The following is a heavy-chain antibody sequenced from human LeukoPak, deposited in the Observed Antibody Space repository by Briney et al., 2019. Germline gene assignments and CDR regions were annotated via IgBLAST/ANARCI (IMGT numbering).Heavy chain of an antibody. CDR3: ARRRSTMVRGVITHMDV. D-gene: IGHD3-10*01. J-gene: IGHJ6*03. Sequence: SEALSLTCTVSGGSISSSSYYWGWIRQPPGKGLEWIGSIYYSGSTYYNPSLKSRVTISVDTSKNQFSLKLSSVTAADTAMYYCARRRSTMVRGVITHMDVWGKGTTVTISS. V-gene: IGHV4-39*07. CDR1: GGSISSSSYY. CDR2: IYYSGST.